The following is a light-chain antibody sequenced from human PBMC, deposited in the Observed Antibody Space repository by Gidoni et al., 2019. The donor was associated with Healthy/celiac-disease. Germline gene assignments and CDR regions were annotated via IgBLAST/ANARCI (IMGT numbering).Light chain of an antibody. CDR1: QGSSSY. CDR3: QQYYSYPKT. Sequence: AIRMTQSPSSFSASTGDSVTITCRASQGSSSYLAWYQQKPGKAPKLLIYAASTLQRGVPSRFSGSGSGTDFTLTISFLQSEDFATYYCQQYYSYPKTFGQGTKVEIK. V-gene: IGKV1-8*01. CDR2: AAS. J-gene: IGKJ1*01.